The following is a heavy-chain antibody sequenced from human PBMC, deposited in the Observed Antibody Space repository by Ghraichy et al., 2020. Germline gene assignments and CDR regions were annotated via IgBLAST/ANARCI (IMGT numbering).Heavy chain of an antibody. V-gene: IGHV4-61*01. CDR1: GGSVSSGSYY. J-gene: IGHJ4*02. CDR3: ARYAVLAAGDLGIDY. Sequence: SETLSLTCTVSGGSVSSGSYYWSWIRQPPGKGLEWIGYIYYSGSTNYNPSLKSRVTISVDMSKNQFSLKLSSVTAADTAVYYCARYAVLAAGDLGIDYWGQGTLVTVSS. D-gene: IGHD6-13*01. CDR2: IYYSGST.